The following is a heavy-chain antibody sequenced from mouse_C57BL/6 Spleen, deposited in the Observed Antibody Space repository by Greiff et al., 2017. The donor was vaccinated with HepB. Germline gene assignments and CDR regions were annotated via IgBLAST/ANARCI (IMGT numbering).Heavy chain of an antibody. CDR2: ISGGGGNT. Sequence: EVMLVEPGGGLVKPGGSLKLSCAASGFTFSSYTMSWVRQTPVKRLEWVATISGGGGNTYYPDSVKGRFTITRDNATNTLYLQMSRLRCEDTALYYCAGRAPIRTVVSYYFDYWGQGTTLTVSS. D-gene: IGHD1-1*01. J-gene: IGHJ2*01. CDR3: AGRAPIRTVVSYYFDY. V-gene: IGHV5-9*01. CDR1: GFTFSSYT.